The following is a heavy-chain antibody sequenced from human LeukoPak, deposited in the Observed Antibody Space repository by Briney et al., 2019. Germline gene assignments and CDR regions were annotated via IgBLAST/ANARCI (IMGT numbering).Heavy chain of an antibody. J-gene: IGHJ6*04. CDR2: IIPIFGTA. CDR1: GGTFSSYA. Sequence: ASVKVSCKASGGTFSSYAISWVRQAPGQGLEWMGGIIPIFGTANYAQKFQGRVTITADESTSTAYMELSSLRSEDTAVYYCARVDWTEYYYYGMDVWGKGTTVTVSS. D-gene: IGHD3/OR15-3a*01. V-gene: IGHV1-69*13. CDR3: ARVDWTEYYYYGMDV.